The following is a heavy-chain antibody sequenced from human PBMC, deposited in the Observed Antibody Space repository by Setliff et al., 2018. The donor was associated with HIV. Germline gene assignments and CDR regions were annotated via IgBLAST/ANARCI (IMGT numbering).Heavy chain of an antibody. J-gene: IGHJ1*01. CDR1: GFTFSSYV. Sequence: GGSLRLSCGASGFTFSSYVMSWVRQAPGKGLEWVSGISGSGRSTFYEDSVKGRFIIARDKTNNMLHLQMNSLKVEDTAIYYCARSSQWRGGGYSHHWGQGTLVTVSS. CDR2: ISGSGRST. CDR3: ARSSQWRGGGYSHH. V-gene: IGHV3-23*01. D-gene: IGHD6-19*01.